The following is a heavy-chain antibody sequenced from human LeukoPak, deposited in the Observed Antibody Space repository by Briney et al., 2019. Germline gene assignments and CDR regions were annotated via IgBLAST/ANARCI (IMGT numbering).Heavy chain of an antibody. CDR2: FDPEDGET. CDR3: ARAENIAAGYYYYYMDV. D-gene: IGHD6-13*01. V-gene: IGHV1-24*01. CDR1: GYTLTELS. J-gene: IGHJ6*03. Sequence: ASVKVSCKVSGYTLTELSMHWVRQAPGKGLEWMGGFDPEDGETIYAQKFQGRVTMTRDTSTSTVYMELSSLRSEDTAVYYCARAENIAAGYYYYYMDVWGKGTTVTISS.